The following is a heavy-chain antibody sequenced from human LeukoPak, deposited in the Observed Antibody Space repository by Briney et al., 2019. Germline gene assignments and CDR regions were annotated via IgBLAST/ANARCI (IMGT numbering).Heavy chain of an antibody. CDR3: ARDGDEYYDFWSGYLDY. J-gene: IGHJ4*02. V-gene: IGHV3-30*02. Sequence: PGGSLRLSCAASGFTFLSYGMHWVRQAPGKGLEWVAFIRYDGSNKYYADSVKGRFTISRDNSKNTLYLQMNSLRAEDTAVYYCARDGDEYYDFWSGYLDYWGQGTLVTVSS. D-gene: IGHD3-3*01. CDR2: IRYDGSNK. CDR1: GFTFLSYG.